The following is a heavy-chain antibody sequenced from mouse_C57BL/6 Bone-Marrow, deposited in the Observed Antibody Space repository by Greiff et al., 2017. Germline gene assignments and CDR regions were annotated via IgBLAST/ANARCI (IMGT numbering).Heavy chain of an antibody. CDR1: GFTFSDYG. J-gene: IGHJ2*01. CDR2: ISSGSSTI. CDR3: ARPLGGNPYFDY. V-gene: IGHV5-17*01. Sequence: EVHLVESGGGLVKPGGSLKLSCAASGFTFSDYGMHWVRQAPEKGLEWVAYISSGSSTIYYADTVKGRFTISRDNAKNTLFLQMTSLRSEDTAMYYCARPLGGNPYFDYWGQGTTLTVSS. D-gene: IGHD1-1*02.